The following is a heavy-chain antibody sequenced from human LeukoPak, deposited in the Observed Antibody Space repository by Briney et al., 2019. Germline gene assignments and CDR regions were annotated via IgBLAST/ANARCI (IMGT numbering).Heavy chain of an antibody. V-gene: IGHV3-23*01. Sequence: GGSLRLSCAASGFTFSSYAMSWVRQAPGKGLEWVSAISGSGGSTYYADSVKGRFTISRDNSKNTLYLQMNSLRAEDTAVYYCARGGYDYVWGSYRPSGWFDYWGQGTLVTVSS. J-gene: IGHJ4*02. CDR1: GFTFSSYA. CDR2: ISGSGGST. D-gene: IGHD3-16*02. CDR3: ARGGYDYVWGSYRPSGWFDY.